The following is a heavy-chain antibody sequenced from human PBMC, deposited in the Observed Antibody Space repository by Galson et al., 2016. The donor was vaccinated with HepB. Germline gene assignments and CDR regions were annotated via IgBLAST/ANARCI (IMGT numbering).Heavy chain of an antibody. CDR3: ARDLGYCSSTNCYPFYYYYGMGV. D-gene: IGHD2-2*01. J-gene: IGHJ6*02. CDR1: GYTFTSYY. Sequence: SVKVSCKASGYTFTSYYIHWVRQAPGQGLEWMGIINPNGGSVSYAQKFQGRVTMTRDTSTSTVYMELSSLRSEDTAVYYCARDLGYCSSTNCYPFYYYYGMGVWGQGTTVTVSS. CDR2: INPNGGSV. V-gene: IGHV1-46*01.